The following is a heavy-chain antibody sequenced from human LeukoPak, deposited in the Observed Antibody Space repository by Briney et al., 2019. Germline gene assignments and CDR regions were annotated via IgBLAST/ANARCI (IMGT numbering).Heavy chain of an antibody. J-gene: IGHJ4*02. CDR3: AKDLGGKGYCSSTSCPANY. CDR2: ISGGGTST. CDR1: GFTFSSYA. D-gene: IGHD2-2*01. V-gene: IGHV3-23*01. Sequence: PGGSLRLSCATSGFTFSSYAMSWVRQAPGEGLEWVSAISGGGTSTYYADSVKGRFTISRDNSKNTLYLQMSSLRAEDTAVYYCAKDLGGKGYCSSTSCPANYWGQGTLVTVSS.